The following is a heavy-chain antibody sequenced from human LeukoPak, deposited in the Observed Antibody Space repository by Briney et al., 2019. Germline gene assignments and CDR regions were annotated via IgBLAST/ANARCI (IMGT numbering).Heavy chain of an antibody. CDR1: GGSISSYY. CDR3: AREKFVVVVL. V-gene: IGHV4-59*12. Sequence: SETLSLTCTVSGGSISSYYWSWIRQPPGKGLEWIGYIYYSGSTNYNPSLKSRVTISVDTSKNQFSLKLSSVTAADTAVYYCAREKFVVVVLWGQGTLVTVSS. CDR2: IYYSGST. D-gene: IGHD2-15*01. J-gene: IGHJ4*02.